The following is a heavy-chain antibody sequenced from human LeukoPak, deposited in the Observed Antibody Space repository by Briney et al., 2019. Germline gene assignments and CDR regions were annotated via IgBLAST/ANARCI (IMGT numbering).Heavy chain of an antibody. CDR3: ARVVGEIAY. CDR1: GYSISSGYY. J-gene: IGHJ4*02. Sequence: SETLSLTCTVSGYSISSGYYWGWIRQPPGKGLEWIGSIYHSGSTYYNPSLKSRVTISVDTSKNQFSLKLSSVTAADTAVYYCARVVGEIAYWGQGTLVTVSS. CDR2: IYHSGST. V-gene: IGHV4-38-2*02.